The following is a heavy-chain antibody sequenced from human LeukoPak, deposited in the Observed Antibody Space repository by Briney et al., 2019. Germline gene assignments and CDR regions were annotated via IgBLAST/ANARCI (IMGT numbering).Heavy chain of an antibody. CDR1: GGSISSYY. D-gene: IGHD1-26*01. J-gene: IGHJ3*02. CDR3: ARQDSGTYLNPLDI. CDR2: IYYTGST. V-gene: IGHV4-59*08. Sequence: SETLSLTCIVSGGSISSYYWSWIRPPPGKGMEWIGYIYYTGSTNYNPSLKSRVTISVDTSKNQLSLKLRSVTAADTAVYYCARQDSGTYLNPLDIWGQGTVVTVSS.